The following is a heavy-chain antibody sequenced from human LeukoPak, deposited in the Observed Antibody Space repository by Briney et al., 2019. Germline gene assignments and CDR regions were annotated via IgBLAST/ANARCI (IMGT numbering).Heavy chain of an antibody. J-gene: IGHJ4*02. D-gene: IGHD1-26*01. CDR2: ISSSSSTI. Sequence: QTGGSLRLSCAASGFTFSSYSMNWVRQAPGKGLEWVSYISSSSSTIYYADSVKGRFTISRDNAKNSLYLQMNSLRAEDTTVYYCAREGGSNYRFFEYWGQGTLVTVSS. CDR3: AREGGSNYRFFEY. V-gene: IGHV3-48*04. CDR1: GFTFSSYS.